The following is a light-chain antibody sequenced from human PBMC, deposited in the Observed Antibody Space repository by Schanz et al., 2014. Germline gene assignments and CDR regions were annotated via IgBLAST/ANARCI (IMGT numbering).Light chain of an antibody. J-gene: IGLJ3*02. V-gene: IGLV2-8*01. CDR1: SSDVGGYNY. CDR2: EVS. Sequence: QSALTQPPSASGSPGQSVTISCTGTSSDVGGYNYVSWYQQHPGKAPKLMIYEVSKRPSGVPDRFSGSKSGNTASLTVSGLQAEDEADYYCQSFDSSLRDVFGGGTKLTVL. CDR3: QSFDSSLRDV.